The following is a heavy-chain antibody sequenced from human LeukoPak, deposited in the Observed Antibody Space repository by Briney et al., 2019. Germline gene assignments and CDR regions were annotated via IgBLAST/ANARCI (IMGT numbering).Heavy chain of an antibody. V-gene: IGHV1-8*01. CDR1: GYTFTSYD. CDR3: ARGRGNATVVKWRYGWFDP. Sequence: ASVKVSCKASGYTFTSYDINWVRQATGQGLEWMGWMNPNSGNTGYAQKFQGRVTMTRNTSISTACMELSSLRSEDTAVYYCARGRGNATVVKWRYGWFDPWGQGTLVTVSS. CDR2: MNPNSGNT. J-gene: IGHJ5*02. D-gene: IGHD4-23*01.